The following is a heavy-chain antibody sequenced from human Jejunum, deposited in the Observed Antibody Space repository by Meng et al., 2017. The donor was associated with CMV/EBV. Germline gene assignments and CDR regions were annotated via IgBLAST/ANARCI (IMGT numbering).Heavy chain of an antibody. D-gene: IGHD3-16*01. J-gene: IGHJ4*02. CDR3: AGAWRVLGGFDY. CDR2: INAYNGDT. CDR1: GYTFTNYG. V-gene: IGHV1-18*01. Sequence: QGQLVQSGAGVKKPVASVKVSCKASGYTFTNYGSTWVRQAAGKGLEWMGWINAYNGDTNYAQTLQGRVTMTTDPSTSTAYMELRILGSDDTAVYYCAGAWRVLGGFDYWGQGTLVTVSS.